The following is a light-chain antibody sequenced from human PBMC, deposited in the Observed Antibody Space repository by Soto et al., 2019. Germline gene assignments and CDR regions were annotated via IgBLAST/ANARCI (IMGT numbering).Light chain of an antibody. CDR2: AVT. V-gene: IGLV2-14*01. CDR3: SSYTSSSTL. Sequence: TEPASVSGSPGQSLPISCTGTSSDVGGYNYVSWYQQHPGKAPKLMIYAVTDRPSGVSSRFSGSKSGNTASLTISGLQAEDEADYYCSSYTSSSTLFGTGTKVTVL. CDR1: SSDVGGYNY. J-gene: IGLJ1*01.